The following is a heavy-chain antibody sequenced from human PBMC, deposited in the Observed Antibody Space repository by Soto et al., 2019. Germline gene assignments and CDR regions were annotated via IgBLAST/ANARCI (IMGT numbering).Heavy chain of an antibody. D-gene: IGHD6-6*01. CDR2: IYWDDDK. CDR3: APSRPPRLLDY. CDR1: GFSLSTSGVG. J-gene: IGHJ4*02. Sequence: QITLKESGPTLVKPTQTLTLTCTFSGFSLSTSGVGVGWIRQPPGKALEWLALIYWDDDKRYSSSLNSRLTITKATSKNQAVLTMTNMDPVDTAAYDCAPSRPPRLLDYWGQGTLVTVSS. V-gene: IGHV2-5*02.